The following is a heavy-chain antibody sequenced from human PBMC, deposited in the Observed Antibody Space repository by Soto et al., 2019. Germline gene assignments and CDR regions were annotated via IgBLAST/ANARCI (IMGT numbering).Heavy chain of an antibody. CDR3: AREVGEVDYSSSSDAFDI. CDR2: IYYSGII. V-gene: IGHV4-30-4*01. CDR1: GGSISSGDYY. Sequence: QVQLQESGPGLVKPSQTLSLTCSVSGGSISSGDYYWSWIRQPPGKGLEWIAYIYYSGIIYYNPSLKSPVTMSRDTSKKQFFLNLDSGTAADTAVYYCAREVGEVDYSSSSDAFDIWGQGTMVTVSS. J-gene: IGHJ3*02. D-gene: IGHD6-6*01.